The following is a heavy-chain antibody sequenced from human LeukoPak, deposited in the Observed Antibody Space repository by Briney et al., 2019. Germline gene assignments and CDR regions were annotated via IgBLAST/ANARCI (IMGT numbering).Heavy chain of an antibody. V-gene: IGHV1-69*06. J-gene: IGHJ6*03. CDR3: ARADYSGYDNYYYYYMDV. D-gene: IGHD5-12*01. CDR1: GGTFSSYA. Sequence: GASVKVSCKASGGTFSSYAISWVRQAPGQGLEWMGGIIPIFGTANYAQKFQGRVTITADKSTSTAYMELSSLRSEDTAVYYCARADYSGYDNYYYYYMDVWGKGTTVTVSS. CDR2: IIPIFGTA.